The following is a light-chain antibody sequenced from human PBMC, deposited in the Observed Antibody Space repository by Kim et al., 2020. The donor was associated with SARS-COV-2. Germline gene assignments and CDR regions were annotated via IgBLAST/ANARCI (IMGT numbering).Light chain of an antibody. CDR2: DVT. V-gene: IGLV2-11*01. J-gene: IGLJ2*01. CDR3: CSYAGDYVI. CDR1: SNNIGFYNY. Sequence: QSALTQPRSVSGSPGQSVTISCTGASNNIGFYNYVSWYQHHPGIAPKLIIYDVTKRPSGVPARFSGSKSGNTASLTVSGLQSEDEADYYCCSYAGDYVIFGGGTQLTVL.